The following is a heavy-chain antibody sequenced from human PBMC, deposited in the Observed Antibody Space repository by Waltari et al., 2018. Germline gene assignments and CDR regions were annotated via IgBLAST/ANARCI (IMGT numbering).Heavy chain of an antibody. CDR2: INSDGSST. Sequence: EVHLVESGGGLVQPGGSLRLSCAASGFTLSSYWMHWVRQAPGKGLVWVSRINSDGSSTSYAESVKGRLTISRDNAKNTLYLQMNSLRAEDTAVYYCTREHQDYGKYYGMDVWGQGTTVTVSS. CDR3: TREHQDYGKYYGMDV. J-gene: IGHJ6*02. D-gene: IGHD4-17*01. V-gene: IGHV3-74*01. CDR1: GFTLSSYW.